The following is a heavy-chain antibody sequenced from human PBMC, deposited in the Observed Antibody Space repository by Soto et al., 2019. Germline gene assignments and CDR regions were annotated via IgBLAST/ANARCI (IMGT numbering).Heavy chain of an antibody. CDR2: ISGSGGNT. D-gene: IGHD4-17*01. Sequence: EVPLLESGGGLVQPGGSLRLSCAASRFTFSSYAMSWVRQAPGKGLEWVSSISGSGGNTYYADSVKGRFTISRDNXXNTLYLQMNSLRAEDTAVYYCAKNSENYGDSKYDYWGQGTLVTVSS. CDR1: RFTFSSYA. J-gene: IGHJ4*02. CDR3: AKNSENYGDSKYDY. V-gene: IGHV3-23*01.